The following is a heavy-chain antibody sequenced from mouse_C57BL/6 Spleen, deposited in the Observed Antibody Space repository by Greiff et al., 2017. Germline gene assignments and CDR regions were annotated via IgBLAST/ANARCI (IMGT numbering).Heavy chain of an antibody. Sequence: EVQLVESGGGLVQPGGSLKLSCAASGFTFSDYGMAWVRQAPRQGPEWVAFISNLAYSIYYADTVTGRFTISRENAKNTLYLEMSSLRSEDTAMYYCARLDDRAWFAYWGQGTLVTVSA. CDR1: GFTFSDYG. D-gene: IGHD2-14*01. CDR3: ARLDDRAWFAY. J-gene: IGHJ3*01. V-gene: IGHV5-15*01. CDR2: ISNLAYSI.